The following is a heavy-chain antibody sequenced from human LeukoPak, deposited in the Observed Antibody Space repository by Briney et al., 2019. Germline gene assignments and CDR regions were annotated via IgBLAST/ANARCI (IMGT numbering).Heavy chain of an antibody. Sequence: PSETLSLTCTVSGGSISSSSYYWGWIRQPPGKGLEWIGSIYYSGSTYYNPSLKSRVTISVDTSKNQFSLKLSSVTAADTAVYYCASEQYCGGDCYRYFQHWGQGTLVTVSS. D-gene: IGHD2-21*02. J-gene: IGHJ1*01. V-gene: IGHV4-39*01. CDR1: GGSISSSSYY. CDR2: IYYSGST. CDR3: ASEQYCGGDCYRYFQH.